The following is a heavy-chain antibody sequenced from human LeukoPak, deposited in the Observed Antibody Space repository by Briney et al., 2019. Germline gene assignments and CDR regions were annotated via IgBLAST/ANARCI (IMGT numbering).Heavy chain of an antibody. J-gene: IGHJ4*02. V-gene: IGHV3-30*14. Sequence: GRSLRFSCAASGFTFSSYAMHWVRQAPGKGLEWVAVISYDGSNKYYADSVKGRFTISRDNSKNTLYLQMNSLRAEDTAVYYCARETSLTKVDYWGQGTLVTVSS. D-gene: IGHD3-9*01. CDR3: ARETSLTKVDY. CDR2: ISYDGSNK. CDR1: GFTFSSYA.